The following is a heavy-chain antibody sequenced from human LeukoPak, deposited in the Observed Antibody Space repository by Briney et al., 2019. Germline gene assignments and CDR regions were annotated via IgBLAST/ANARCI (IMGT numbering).Heavy chain of an antibody. V-gene: IGHV3-30*03. CDR2: ISYDGSNK. J-gene: IGHJ3*02. CDR3: ARDQRPIAAAGTKSAFDI. Sequence: GGSLRLSCAASGFTFSSYGMHWVRQAPGKGLEWVAVISYDGSNKYYADSVKGRFTISRDNSKNTLYLQMNSLRAEDTALYYCARDQRPIAAAGTKSAFDIWGQGTMVTVSS. D-gene: IGHD6-13*01. CDR1: GFTFSSYG.